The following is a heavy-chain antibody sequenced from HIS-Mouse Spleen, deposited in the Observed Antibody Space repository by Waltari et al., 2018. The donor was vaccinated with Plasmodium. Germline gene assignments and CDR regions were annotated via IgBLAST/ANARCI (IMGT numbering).Heavy chain of an antibody. CDR3: ARGLRGHYWYFDL. CDR1: GGSFSGYY. J-gene: IGHJ2*01. Sequence: QVQLQQWGAGLLKPSETLSLTCAVYGGSFSGYYWSWIRQPPGKGLEWIGEINHSGSTNYHPSLKSRVTISVDTSKNQFSLKLSSVTAADTAVYYCARGLRGHYWYFDLWGRGTLVTVSS. V-gene: IGHV4-34*01. CDR2: INHSGST. D-gene: IGHD3-10*01.